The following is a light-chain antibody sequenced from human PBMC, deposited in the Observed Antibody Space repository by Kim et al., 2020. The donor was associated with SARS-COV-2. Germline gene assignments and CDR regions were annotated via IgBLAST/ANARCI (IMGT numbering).Light chain of an antibody. CDR1: QSVGSH. Sequence: SPVERASLSCRASQSVGSHLAWYPQKPGQAPRLLIYGASTRAPGIPARFSGSGSGTEFTLTIDGLQSEDFAVYYCQQYDDWPPKTFGQGTKVDIK. J-gene: IGKJ1*01. V-gene: IGKV3-15*01. CDR2: GAS. CDR3: QQYDDWPPKT.